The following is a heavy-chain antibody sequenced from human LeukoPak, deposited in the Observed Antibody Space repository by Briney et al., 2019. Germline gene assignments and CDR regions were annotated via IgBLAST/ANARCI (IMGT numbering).Heavy chain of an antibody. CDR1: GFTFSSYE. J-gene: IGHJ4*02. V-gene: IGHV3-48*03. Sequence: GGSLRLSCAASGFTFSSYEMNWVRQAPGKGLEWVSYISSSGSIIYYADFVKGRFTISRDNDKNSLYLQMNSLRAEDTAVYYCVRDSSPLDWGQGTLVTVSS. CDR3: VRDSSPLD. CDR2: ISSSGSII.